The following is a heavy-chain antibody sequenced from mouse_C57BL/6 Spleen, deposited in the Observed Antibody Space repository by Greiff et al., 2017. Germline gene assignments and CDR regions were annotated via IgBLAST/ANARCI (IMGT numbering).Heavy chain of an antibody. CDR1: GYSITSGYY. J-gene: IGHJ4*01. D-gene: IGHD1-1*01. V-gene: IGHV3-6*01. CDR3: AREGNYYGSSSYAMDY. CDR2: ISYDGSN. Sequence: EVKLQESGPGLVKPSQSLSLTCSVTGYSITSGYYWNWIRQFPGNKLEWMGYISYDGSNNYNPSLKNRIAITRDTSKNQFFLKLNSVTTEDTATYYCAREGNYYGSSSYAMDYWGQGTSVTVSS.